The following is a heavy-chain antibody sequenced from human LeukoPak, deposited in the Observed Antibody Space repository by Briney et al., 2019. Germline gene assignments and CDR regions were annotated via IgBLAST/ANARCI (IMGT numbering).Heavy chain of an antibody. V-gene: IGHV1-69*13. CDR3: ARGFETAPATALQGPYNWFDP. Sequence: SVKVSCKASGGTFSSYAISWVRQAPGQGLEWMGGIIPIFGTANYAQKFQGRVTITADESTSTAYMELSSLRSEDAAVYYCARGFETAPATALQGPYNWFDPWGQGTLVTVSS. D-gene: IGHD2-2*02. CDR2: IIPIFGTA. CDR1: GGTFSSYA. J-gene: IGHJ5*02.